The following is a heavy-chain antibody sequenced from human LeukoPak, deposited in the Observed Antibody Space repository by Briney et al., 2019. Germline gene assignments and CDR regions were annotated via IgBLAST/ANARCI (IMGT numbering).Heavy chain of an antibody. V-gene: IGHV1-2*02. J-gene: IGHJ4*02. CDR1: AYTFTDYY. CDR2: INPNSGDT. Sequence: ASVKVSCKGSAYTFTDYYMHWLRQAPGQGFEWMGWINPNSGDTNYAQKFQGRVTMTRDTSISTAHMELSRLRSDDTAVYYCARANFLYCSSTTCLFDYWGQGTLVIVSS. CDR3: ARANFLYCSSTTCLFDY. D-gene: IGHD2-2*01.